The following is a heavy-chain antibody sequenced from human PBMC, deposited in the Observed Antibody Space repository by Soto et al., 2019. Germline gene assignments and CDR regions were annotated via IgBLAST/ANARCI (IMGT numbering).Heavy chain of an antibody. Sequence: PSETLSLTCTVSGGSISSSSYYWGWIRQPPGKGLEWIGSIYYSGSTYYNPSLKSRVTISVDTSKNQFSLKLSSVTAADTAVYYCARRGWYCSSTRCYRAPNYYYSYMDVWGKGTTVTVSS. D-gene: IGHD2-2*01. V-gene: IGHV4-39*01. CDR3: ARRGWYCSSTRCYRAPNYYYSYMDV. J-gene: IGHJ6*03. CDR2: IYYSGST. CDR1: GGSISSSSYY.